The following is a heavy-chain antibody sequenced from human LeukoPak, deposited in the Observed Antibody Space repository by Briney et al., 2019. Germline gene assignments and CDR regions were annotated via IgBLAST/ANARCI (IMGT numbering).Heavy chain of an antibody. CDR3: ARAPDYGDYHFDY. J-gene: IGHJ4*02. Sequence: PGGSLRLSCAASGFTFSVYYMSWIRQAPGKGLEWVSYITSRGGYTNYADSVKGRFTISRDNAENSLSLQMNSLRAEDTAVYYCARAPDYGDYHFDYWGQGTLVTVSS. V-gene: IGHV3-11*06. CDR2: ITSRGGYT. D-gene: IGHD4-17*01. CDR1: GFTFSVYY.